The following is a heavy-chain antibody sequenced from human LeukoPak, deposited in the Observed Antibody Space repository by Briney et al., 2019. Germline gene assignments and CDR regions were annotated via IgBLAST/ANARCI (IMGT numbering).Heavy chain of an antibody. V-gene: IGHV3-7*01. Sequence: GGSLRLXCAASGFTFSSYWMSWVRQAPGKGLEWVANIKQDGSEKYYVDSVKGRFTISRDNAKNSLYLQMNSLRAEDTAVYYCARIMGYDFWSGYYPHYYYYYMDVWGKGTTVTVSS. D-gene: IGHD3-3*01. CDR2: IKQDGSEK. CDR3: ARIMGYDFWSGYYPHYYYYYMDV. CDR1: GFTFSSYW. J-gene: IGHJ6*03.